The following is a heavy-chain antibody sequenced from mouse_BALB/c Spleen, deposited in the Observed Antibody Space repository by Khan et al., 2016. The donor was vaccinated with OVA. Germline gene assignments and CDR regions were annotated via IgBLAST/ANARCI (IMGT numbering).Heavy chain of an antibody. Sequence: EVQLQESGPGLVKPSQSLSLTCTVTGYSITSDYAWNWIRQFPGNKLEWMGCISYSGSTNYSQSLKSRISITRDTSKNQFFLQLNSVTAEDTATSYYATKLGRYYARDYWGQGTSVTVSS. D-gene: IGHD4-1*01. CDR3: ATKLGRYYARDY. V-gene: IGHV3-2*02. CDR1: GYSITSDYA. CDR2: ISYSGST. J-gene: IGHJ4*01.